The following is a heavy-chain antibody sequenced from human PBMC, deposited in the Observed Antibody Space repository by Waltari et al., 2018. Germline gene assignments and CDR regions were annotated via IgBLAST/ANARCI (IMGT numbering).Heavy chain of an antibody. CDR1: GGTFSSYA. J-gene: IGHJ5*02. D-gene: IGHD3-22*01. CDR3: ARGGLETYYYDSSGYNWFDP. Sequence: QVQLVQSGAEVKKPGSSVKVSCKASGGTFSSYAIGWVRQAPGQGLEWMGGISPIFGTANYAQKFQGRVTITTDESTSTAYMELSSLRSEDTAVYYCARGGLETYYYDSSGYNWFDPWGQGTLVTVSS. V-gene: IGHV1-69*05. CDR2: ISPIFGTA.